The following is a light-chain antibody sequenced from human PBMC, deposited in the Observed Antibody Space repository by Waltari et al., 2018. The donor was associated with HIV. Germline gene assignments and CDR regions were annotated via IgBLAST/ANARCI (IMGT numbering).Light chain of an antibody. V-gene: IGKV3-11*01. Sequence: DIVLTQSPATLSLSPGERATLSCRASQSVSSYLAWYQQKPGQAPRFLIYYASNRATGIPARFSGSGSGTDFTLTISSLEPEDFAVYYCQQRSNWPSLTFGGGTKVEIK. J-gene: IGKJ4*01. CDR2: YAS. CDR1: QSVSSY. CDR3: QQRSNWPSLT.